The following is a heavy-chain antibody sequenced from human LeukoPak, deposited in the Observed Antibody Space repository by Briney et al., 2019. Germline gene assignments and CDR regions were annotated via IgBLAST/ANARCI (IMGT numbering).Heavy chain of an antibody. CDR1: GGSISSGSYY. CDR3: ARDRRGVCSGGSCPQDV. J-gene: IGHJ6*04. Sequence: PSETLSLTCTVPGGSISSGSYYWSWIRQPAGKGLEWIRRIYTSGSTNYNPSLKSRVTISVDTSKNQFSLKLSSVTAADTAVYYCARDRRGVCSGGSCPQDVWGKGTTVTISS. D-gene: IGHD2-15*01. V-gene: IGHV4-61*02. CDR2: IYTSGST.